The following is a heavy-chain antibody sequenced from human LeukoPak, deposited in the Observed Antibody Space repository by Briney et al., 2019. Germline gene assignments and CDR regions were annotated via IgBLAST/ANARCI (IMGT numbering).Heavy chain of an antibody. CDR2: IDGGGGRT. Sequence: GGSLRLSCTASGFAFSSYAMSWVRQAPGVGLEWVSAIDGGGGRTWHADSVKGRFTISRDNSKNTLFMQMNSLRAEDTAVYYCAKDFYDSSGSRYDYWGQGTLVTVSS. V-gene: IGHV3-23*01. CDR1: GFAFSSYA. D-gene: IGHD3-22*01. CDR3: AKDFYDSSGSRYDY. J-gene: IGHJ4*02.